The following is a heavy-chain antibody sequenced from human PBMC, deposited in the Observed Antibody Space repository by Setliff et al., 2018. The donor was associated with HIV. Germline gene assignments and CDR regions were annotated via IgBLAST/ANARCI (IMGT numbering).Heavy chain of an antibody. V-gene: IGHV4-38-2*02. CDR1: GDFFSSDYY. J-gene: IGHJ6*02. D-gene: IGHD5-18*01. CDR3: ARGLSVYSYANVYYYHGMDV. Sequence: PSETLSLTCTVSGDFFSSDYYWGWIRQPPGKGLEWIGSFHYSGSTSYNPSLKSRVAISVDTSKSQFSLKMTPVTAADTAVYYCARGLSVYSYANVYYYHGMDVWGQGTTVTVSS. CDR2: FHYSGST.